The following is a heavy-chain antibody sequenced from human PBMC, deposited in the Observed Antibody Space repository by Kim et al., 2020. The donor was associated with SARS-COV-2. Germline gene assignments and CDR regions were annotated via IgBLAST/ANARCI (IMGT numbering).Heavy chain of an antibody. CDR3: ARVGRWLSWFDP. CDR1: GGSISSYY. V-gene: IGHV4-59*13. D-gene: IGHD3-9*01. CDR2: IYYSGST. Sequence: SETLSLTCTVSGGSISSYYWSWIRQPPGKGLEWIGYIYYSGSTNYNPSLKSRVTISVDTSKNQFSLKLSSVTAADTAVYYCARVGRWLSWFDPWGQGTLVTVSS. J-gene: IGHJ5*02.